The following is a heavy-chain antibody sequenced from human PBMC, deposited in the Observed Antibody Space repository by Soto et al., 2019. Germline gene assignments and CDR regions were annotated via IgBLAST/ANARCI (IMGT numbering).Heavy chain of an antibody. Sequence: PGGSLRLSGAASGFTFNTYAISWVRQAPGQGLEWVSAISGSGFSTYYAASVKGRFRISSDSSQNTLFLQMNSLRADDTAVYFCATLTSGRPLDTWGQGTMVTVSS. D-gene: IGHD3-9*01. J-gene: IGHJ3*02. CDR3: ATLTSGRPLDT. V-gene: IGHV3-23*01. CDR1: GFTFNTYA. CDR2: ISGSGFST.